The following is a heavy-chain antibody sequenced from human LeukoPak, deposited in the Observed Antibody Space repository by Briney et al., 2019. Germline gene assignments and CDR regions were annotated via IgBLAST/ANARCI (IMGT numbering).Heavy chain of an antibody. V-gene: IGHV3-23*01. CDR1: GFTFSSYG. CDR3: ANDQTDTAMVDY. Sequence: GGSLRLSCAASGFTFSSYGMHWVRQAPGKGLEWVSAISGSGGSTYYADSVKGRFTISRDNSKNTLYLQMNSLRAEDTAVYYCANDQTDTAMVDYWGQGTLVTVSS. J-gene: IGHJ4*02. D-gene: IGHD5-18*01. CDR2: ISGSGGST.